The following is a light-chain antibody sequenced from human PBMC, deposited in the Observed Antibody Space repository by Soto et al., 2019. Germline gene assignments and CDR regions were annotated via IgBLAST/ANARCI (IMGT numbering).Light chain of an antibody. CDR1: RSVNSY. CDR3: QHRSEWPVS. V-gene: IGKV3-11*01. CDR2: DAS. J-gene: IGKJ5*01. Sequence: EVVLTQSPATLSLSPGERATLSCRASRSVNSYLAWYQQKPGRAPRLLISDASNRATGIPARFSGSGSGTDFTLTIISLEPEDFAVYYCQHRSEWPVSFGQGTRLEIK.